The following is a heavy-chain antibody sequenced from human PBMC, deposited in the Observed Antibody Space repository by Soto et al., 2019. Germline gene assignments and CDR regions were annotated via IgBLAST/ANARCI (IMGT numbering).Heavy chain of an antibody. CDR2: IIPRFGTT. CDR1: GDSFSKYT. Sequence: VASVKVSCKASGDSFSKYTVNWVRQAPRQGLEWMGGIIPRFGTTNYAPTLQDRVTITADESMNTVYMELSSLRSEDTALYYCARGRGLYNSGRYQLDSWGQGTLVTVYS. D-gene: IGHD1-1*01. J-gene: IGHJ4*02. CDR3: ARGRGLYNSGRYQLDS. V-gene: IGHV1-69*13.